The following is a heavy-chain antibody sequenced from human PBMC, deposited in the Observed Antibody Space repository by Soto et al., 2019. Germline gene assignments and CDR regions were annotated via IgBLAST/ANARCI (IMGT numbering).Heavy chain of an antibody. CDR3: ARERETYCSGGSCQQGWLDP. V-gene: IGHV4-30-2*01. J-gene: IGHJ5*02. CDR1: GGSISSGGYS. D-gene: IGHD2-15*01. Sequence: SSETLSLTCAVSGGSISSGGYSWSWIRQPPGKGLEWIGYIYHSGSTYYNPSLKSRVTISVDRSKNQFSLKLSSVTAADTAVYYCARERETYCSGGSCQQGWLDPWGQGTPVTVYS. CDR2: IYHSGST.